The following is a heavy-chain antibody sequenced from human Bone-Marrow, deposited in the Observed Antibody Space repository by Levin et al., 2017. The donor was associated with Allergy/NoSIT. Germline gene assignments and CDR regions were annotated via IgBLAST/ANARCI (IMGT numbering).Heavy chain of an antibody. Sequence: GESLKISCKGEGYTFSKFWIGWVRHTPGRGLEFIGIIYPDDSDTRYTPSFKGQVTLSVDKSSNTSYLYFNTLQTTDTAIYFCVLTNAFHLWGQGTVVTVSS. CDR2: IYPDDSDT. V-gene: IGHV5-51*01. CDR3: VLTNAFHL. D-gene: IGHD1-14*01. CDR1: GYTFSKFW. J-gene: IGHJ3*01.